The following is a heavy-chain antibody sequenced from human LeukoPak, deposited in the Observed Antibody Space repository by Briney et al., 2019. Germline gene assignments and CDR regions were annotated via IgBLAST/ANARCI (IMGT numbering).Heavy chain of an antibody. Sequence: ASVKVSCKVSGFTFIDFYMHWVRQAPGKGLEWMGLVDPEDNKTTYTEKFQGRVTLIADTSTDTAYMELISLRSEDTAVYYCATYNNDNPGGLDYWGQGTLLTVSS. CDR2: VDPEDNKT. CDR3: ATYNNDNPGGLDY. V-gene: IGHV1-69-2*01. J-gene: IGHJ4*02. D-gene: IGHD1-1*01. CDR1: GFTFIDFY.